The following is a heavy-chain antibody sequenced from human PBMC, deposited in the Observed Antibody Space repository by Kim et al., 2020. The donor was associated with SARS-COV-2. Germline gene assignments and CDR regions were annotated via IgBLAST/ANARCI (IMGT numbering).Heavy chain of an antibody. J-gene: IGHJ4*02. V-gene: IGHV1-3*01. Sequence: ASVKVSCKASGYTFTTYAMHWVRQAPRQRLEWMGWINAGNGNTRYSQKFQGRVTITRDTSASTAYMELRSLRSEDTAVYYCARGVTYYSDYWGQGTLVTVSS. CDR2: INAGNGNT. CDR1: GYTFTTYA. CDR3: ARGVTYYSDY. D-gene: IGHD5-18*01.